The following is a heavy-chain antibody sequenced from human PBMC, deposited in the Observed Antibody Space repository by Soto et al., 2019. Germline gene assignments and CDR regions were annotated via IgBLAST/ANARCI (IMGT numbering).Heavy chain of an antibody. CDR3: TGKVASGY. J-gene: IGHJ4*02. D-gene: IGHD2-8*02. CDR1: GFSVTTNG. V-gene: IGHV3-30*03. Sequence: QVQLVESGGGVVQPGRSLRLSCAVSGFSVTTNGMHWVRQAPGKGLEWVAVISRDGATKFYADSVKGRFTISKDNSCKTLLLEMNSLRGDDMAVYYCTGKVASGYWGQGALVTVSS. CDR2: ISRDGATK.